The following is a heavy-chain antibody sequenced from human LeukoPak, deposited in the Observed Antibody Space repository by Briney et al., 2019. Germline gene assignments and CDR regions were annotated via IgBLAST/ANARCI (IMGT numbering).Heavy chain of an antibody. CDR1: DGSISSSSHY. CDR2: IYYTGGT. CDR3: AREEASAGDY. D-gene: IGHD6-13*01. Sequence: PSETLSLTCTVSDGSISSSSHYWAWIRQPPGKGLEWIGSIYYTGGTFYSPSLKSRVTISVDTSSNQFSLKVSSVTAADTAVYYCAREEASAGDYWGQGTLVTVSS. V-gene: IGHV4-39*01. J-gene: IGHJ4*02.